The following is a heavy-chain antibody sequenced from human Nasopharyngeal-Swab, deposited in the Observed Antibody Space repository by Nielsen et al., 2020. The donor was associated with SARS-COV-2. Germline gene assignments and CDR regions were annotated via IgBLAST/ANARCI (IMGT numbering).Heavy chain of an antibody. V-gene: IGHV3-53*01. CDR3: ARDRAAAGGYQYYGMDV. J-gene: IGHJ6*02. Sequence: GGSLRLSCAVSGFTVSSNYMSWVRQAPGKGLEWVSVIYSGGSTYYADSVKGRFTISRDNSKNTLYLQMNSMGAEDTAVYYCARDRAAAGGYQYYGMDVWGQGTTVTVSS. CDR2: IYSGGST. CDR1: GFTVSSNY. D-gene: IGHD6-13*01.